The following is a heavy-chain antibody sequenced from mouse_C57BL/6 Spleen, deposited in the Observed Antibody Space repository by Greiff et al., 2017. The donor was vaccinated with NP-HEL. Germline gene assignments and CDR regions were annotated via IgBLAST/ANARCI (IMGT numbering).Heavy chain of an antibody. J-gene: IGHJ2*01. V-gene: IGHV14-1*01. CDR2: IDPEDGDT. Sequence: EVQLVESGAELVRPGASVKLSCTASGFNIKDYYMHWVKQRPEQGLEWIGRIDPEDGDTEYAPKFQGKATMTADPSSNTAYLQLRSLTSEDTAVYYCTPVYYYGSRDYWGQGTTLTVSS. CDR3: TPVYYYGSRDY. D-gene: IGHD1-1*01. CDR1: GFNIKDYY.